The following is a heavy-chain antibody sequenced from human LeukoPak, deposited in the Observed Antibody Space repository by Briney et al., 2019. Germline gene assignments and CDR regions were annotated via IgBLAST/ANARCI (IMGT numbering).Heavy chain of an antibody. D-gene: IGHD6-13*01. CDR2: IYYSGST. CDR3: ARTYGQLAHFDY. Sequence: SQTLSLTCTVSGGSISSGGYYWSWIRQHPGKGLEWIGYIYYSGSTYYNPSLKSRVTISVDTSKNQFSLRLSSVTAADTAVYYCARTYGQLAHFDYWGQGTLVTVSS. V-gene: IGHV4-31*03. J-gene: IGHJ4*02. CDR1: GGSISSGGYY.